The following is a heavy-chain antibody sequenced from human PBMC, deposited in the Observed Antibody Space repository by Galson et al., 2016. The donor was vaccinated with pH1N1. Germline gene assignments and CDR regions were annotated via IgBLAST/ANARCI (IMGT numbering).Heavy chain of an antibody. V-gene: IGHV5-51*01. CDR3: ASGGDCSGGSCYSAAFDI. J-gene: IGHJ3*02. D-gene: IGHD2-15*01. CDR2: IYPGDSDT. Sequence: QSGAEVKKPGESLKISCKDSGSSFTSYWIGWVRQMPGKGLEWMGIIYPGDSDTTNSPSFQGQVTISADKSISTAYLQWSSLKASDTAMYYCASGGDCSGGSCYSAAFDIWGQGTMVTVSS. CDR1: GSSFTSYW.